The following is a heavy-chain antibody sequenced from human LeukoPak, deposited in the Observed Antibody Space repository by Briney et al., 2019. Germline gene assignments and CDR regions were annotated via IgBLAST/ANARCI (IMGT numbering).Heavy chain of an antibody. CDR3: ARDWVAGVPFDAFDI. Sequence: PGGSLTLLCIASGFLHSQYRMSWARQAPGKGLEGVANIKEDGSEKYYVGSVKGRFTISRDNAKNSLYLHMDSLTAEDTAIYYCARDWVAGVPFDAFDIWGQGTMVSVSS. CDR1: GFLHSQYR. CDR2: IKEDGSEK. J-gene: IGHJ3*02. D-gene: IGHD3-10*01. V-gene: IGHV3-7*01.